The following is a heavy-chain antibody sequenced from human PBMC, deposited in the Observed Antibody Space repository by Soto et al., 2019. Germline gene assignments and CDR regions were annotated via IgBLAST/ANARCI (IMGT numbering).Heavy chain of an antibody. CDR3: ARDRSVGATSGAFDI. V-gene: IGHV1-18*01. Sequence: ASVKVSCKASGYTFTSYGISWVLQAPGQGLEWMGWISAYNGNTNYAQKLQGRVTMTTDTSTSTAYMELRSLRSDDTAVYYCARDRSVGATSGAFDIWGQGTMVTVSS. CDR1: GYTFTSYG. D-gene: IGHD1-26*01. CDR2: ISAYNGNT. J-gene: IGHJ3*02.